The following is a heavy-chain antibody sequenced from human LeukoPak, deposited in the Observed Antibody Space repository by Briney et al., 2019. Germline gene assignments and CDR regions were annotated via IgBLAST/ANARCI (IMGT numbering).Heavy chain of an antibody. CDR1: GGSISSGGYY. V-gene: IGHV4-31*03. CDR2: IYYSGST. D-gene: IGHD5-24*01. CDR3: ARDRFEMATTLDAFDI. Sequence: SETLSLTCTVSGGSISSGGYYWSWIHQHPGKGLEWIGYIYYSGSTYYNPSLKSRVTISVDTSKNQFSLKLSSVTAADTAVYYCARDRFEMATTLDAFDIWGQGTMVTVSS. J-gene: IGHJ3*02.